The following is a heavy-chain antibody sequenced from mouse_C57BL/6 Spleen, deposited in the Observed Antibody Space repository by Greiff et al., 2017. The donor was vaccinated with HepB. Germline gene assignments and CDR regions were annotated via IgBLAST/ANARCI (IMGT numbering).Heavy chain of an antibody. V-gene: IGHV5-17*01. Sequence: EVKLQESGGGLVKPGGSLKLSCAASGFTFSDYGMHWVRQAPEKGLEWVAYISSGSSTIYYADTVKGRFTIARDNAKNTLFLQMTSLRAEDTAMYYCAREIYYGNSYFDYWGQGTTLTVSS. CDR2: ISSGSSTI. D-gene: IGHD2-1*01. CDR1: GFTFSDYG. CDR3: AREIYYGNSYFDY. J-gene: IGHJ2*01.